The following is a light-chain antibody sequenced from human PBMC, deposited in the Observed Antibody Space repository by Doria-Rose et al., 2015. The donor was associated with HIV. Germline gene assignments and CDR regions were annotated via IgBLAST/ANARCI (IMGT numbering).Light chain of an antibody. J-gene: IGKJ1*01. CDR2: AAS. V-gene: IGKV1-39*01. Sequence: MTTPPSSLSASIGDIVTITRRASQTVSTYLNWFQQEPGKAPKLLIYAASRLQSGVPSRFSGSGSGTDFTLTISGLQPGDFATYYCLQTYSSPPWTFGQGTKVEMK. CDR3: LQTYSSPPWT. CDR1: QTVSTY.